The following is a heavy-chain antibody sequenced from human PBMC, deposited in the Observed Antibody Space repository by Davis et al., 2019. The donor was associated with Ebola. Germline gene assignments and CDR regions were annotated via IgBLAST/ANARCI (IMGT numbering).Heavy chain of an antibody. CDR1: GFTFGDYA. Sequence: GESLKIPCTASGFTFGDYAMSWFRQAPGKGLEWVGLIRSKAYGGTTEYAASVKGRFTISRDDSKRIAYLQMNSLRAEDTAVYSCRTSSSWFAYGGFEHWGQGTLVTVSS. D-gene: IGHD6-13*01. J-gene: IGHJ4*02. CDR3: RTSSSWFAYGGFEH. CDR2: IRSKAYGGTT. V-gene: IGHV3-49*03.